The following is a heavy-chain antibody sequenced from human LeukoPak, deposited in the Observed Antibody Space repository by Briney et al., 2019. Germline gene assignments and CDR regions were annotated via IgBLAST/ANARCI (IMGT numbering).Heavy chain of an antibody. CDR2: TYYSGST. CDR3: ARDHFNGDYVWFDP. Sequence: PSETLSLTCTVSGGSISSSSYYWGWIRQPPGKGLEWIGSTYYSGSTYYNPSLKSRVTISVDTSKNQFSLKLSSVTAADTAVYYCARDHFNGDYVWFDPWGQGTLVTVSS. D-gene: IGHD4-17*01. J-gene: IGHJ5*02. CDR1: GGSISSSSYY. V-gene: IGHV4-39*07.